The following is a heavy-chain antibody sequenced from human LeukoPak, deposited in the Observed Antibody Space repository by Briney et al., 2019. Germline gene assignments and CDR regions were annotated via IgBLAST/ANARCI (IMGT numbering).Heavy chain of an antibody. CDR3: ARKGRTSLADFDY. CDR2: IYSTGTT. Sequence: GGSLRLSCVASGFTVSSNYMSWVRQAPGKGLEWVSVIYSTGTTYCADSVKGRFTTSKDNSKNTLYLEMNSLRPEDTALYYCARKGRTSLADFDYWGQGTLVTVSS. J-gene: IGHJ4*02. V-gene: IGHV3-66*02. CDR1: GFTVSSNY. D-gene: IGHD2-15*01.